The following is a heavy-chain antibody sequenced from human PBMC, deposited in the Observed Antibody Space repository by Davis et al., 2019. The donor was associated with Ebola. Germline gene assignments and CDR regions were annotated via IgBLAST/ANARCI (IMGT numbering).Heavy chain of an antibody. CDR2: INHSGST. Sequence: SETLSLTCAVYGGSFSGYYWSWIRQPPGKGLEWIGEINHSGSTNYNPSLKSRVTISVDTSKNQFSLKLSSVTAADTAVYYCARLLLGAGYYMDVWGKGTTVTVSS. CDR3: ARLLLGAGYYMDV. CDR1: GGSFSGYY. D-gene: IGHD1-26*01. J-gene: IGHJ6*03. V-gene: IGHV4-34*01.